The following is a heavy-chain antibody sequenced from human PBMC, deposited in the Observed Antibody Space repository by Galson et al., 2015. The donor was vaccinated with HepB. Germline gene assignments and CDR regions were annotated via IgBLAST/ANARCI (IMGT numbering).Heavy chain of an antibody. D-gene: IGHD2-2*01. Sequence: SVKVSCKASGYTFTSYDINWVRQATGQGLEWMGWMNPNSGNTGYAQKFQGRVTMTRNTSISTAYMELSSLRSEDTAVYYCARGPYCSSSSCYGYYYYYGMDVWGQGTTVTVSS. CDR2: MNPNSGNT. J-gene: IGHJ6*02. CDR3: ARGPYCSSSSCYGYYYYYGMDV. CDR1: GYTFTSYD. V-gene: IGHV1-8*01.